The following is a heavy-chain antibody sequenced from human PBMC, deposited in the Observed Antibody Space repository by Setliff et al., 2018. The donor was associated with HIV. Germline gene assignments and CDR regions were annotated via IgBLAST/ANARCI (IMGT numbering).Heavy chain of an antibody. CDR3: AGHFYYSGSGIWAGLDS. D-gene: IGHD3-10*01. CDR2: TYTSGNT. V-gene: IGHV4-61*02. J-gene: IGHJ4*02. Sequence: SETLSLTCTVSGGSITSGSYYWSWIRQPAGKGLEWIGRTYTSGNTNYNPSLKSRVTMSVDTSKKQFSLKLTSVTAADTAVYYCAGHFYYSGSGIWAGLDSWGQGTLVTVSS. CDR1: GGSITSGSYY.